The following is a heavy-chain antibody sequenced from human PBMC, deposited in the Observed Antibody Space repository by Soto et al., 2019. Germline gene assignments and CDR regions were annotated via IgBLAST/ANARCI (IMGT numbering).Heavy chain of an antibody. Sequence: ASVKVSCKASGYTFTSYDINWVRQATGQGLEWMGWMNPNSGNTGYAQKFQGRVTMTRKTSISTAYMELSSLRSDDTAVYYCARRRAAAGIVVDYWGQGTLVTVSS. J-gene: IGHJ4*02. D-gene: IGHD6-13*01. CDR1: GYTFTSYD. CDR2: MNPNSGNT. CDR3: ARRRAAAGIVVDY. V-gene: IGHV1-8*01.